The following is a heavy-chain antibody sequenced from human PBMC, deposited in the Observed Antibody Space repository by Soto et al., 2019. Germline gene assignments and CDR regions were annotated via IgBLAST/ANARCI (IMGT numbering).Heavy chain of an antibody. CDR3: ARVGYSSGWFTRAEYNWFDP. D-gene: IGHD6-19*01. CDR1: GGSFSGYY. CDR2: INHSGST. Sequence: QVQLQQWGAGLLKPSETLSLTCAVYGGSFSGYYWSWIRQPPGKRLEWIGEINHSGSTNYNTSLKSRVTISVDTSKNQLSLKLSSVTAADTAVYYCARVGYSSGWFTRAEYNWFDPWGQGTLVTVSS. V-gene: IGHV4-34*01. J-gene: IGHJ5*02.